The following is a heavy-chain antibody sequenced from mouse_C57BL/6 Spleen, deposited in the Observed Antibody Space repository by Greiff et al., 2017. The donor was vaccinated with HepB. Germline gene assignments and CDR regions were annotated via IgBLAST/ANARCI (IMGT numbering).Heavy chain of an antibody. J-gene: IGHJ4*01. D-gene: IGHD1-1*01. CDR3: ARITTVVSYYAMDY. Sequence: VQLKQSGAELARPGASVKLSCKASGYTFTSYGISWVKQRTGQGLEWIGEIYPRSGNTYYNEKFKGKATLTADKSSSTAYMELRSLTSEDSAVYFCARITTVVSYYAMDYWGQGTSVTVSS. CDR1: GYTFTSYG. V-gene: IGHV1-81*01. CDR2: IYPRSGNT.